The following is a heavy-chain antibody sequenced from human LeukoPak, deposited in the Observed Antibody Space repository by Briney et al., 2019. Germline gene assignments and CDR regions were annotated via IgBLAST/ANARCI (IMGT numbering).Heavy chain of an antibody. Sequence: GGSLRLSCAASGFTFSSYAMSWVRRAPGKGLEWVSAISGSGGSTYYADSVKGRFTISRDNSKNTLYLQMNSLRAEDTAVYYCAKPLTYYYDSSGYYSWGQGTLVTVSS. CDR1: GFTFSSYA. D-gene: IGHD3-22*01. V-gene: IGHV3-23*01. CDR3: AKPLTYYYDSSGYYS. J-gene: IGHJ4*02. CDR2: ISGSGGST.